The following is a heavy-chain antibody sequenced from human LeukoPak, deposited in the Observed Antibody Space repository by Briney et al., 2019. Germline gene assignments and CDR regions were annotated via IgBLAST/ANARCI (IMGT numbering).Heavy chain of an antibody. CDR3: AKDPLYIAVAGTLDY. CDR1: GFTFSSYA. J-gene: IGHJ4*02. V-gene: IGHV3-30-3*01. CDR2: ISHDGSNK. Sequence: GRSLRLSCAASGFTFSSYAMYWVRQAPGKGLEWVAVISHDGSNKYYADSVKGRFTISRDNSKNTLYLQMSSLRAEDTAVYYCAKDPLYIAVAGTLDYWGQGTLVTVSS. D-gene: IGHD6-19*01.